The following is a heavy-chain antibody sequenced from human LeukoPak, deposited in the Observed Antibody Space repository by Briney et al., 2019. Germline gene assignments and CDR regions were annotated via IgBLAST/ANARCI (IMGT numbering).Heavy chain of an antibody. V-gene: IGHV3-30*18. D-gene: IGHD3-10*01. Sequence: GGSLRLSCAASGFTFSSYGMHWVRQAPGRGLEWVSGISYDGSNKYYADSVKGRFTISRDNSNNTLYLQMNSLRAEDTAVFYCAKDRKRFSVIGVPGDHWGQGTLVTVSS. CDR1: GFTFSSYG. CDR3: AKDRKRFSVIGVPGDH. CDR2: ISYDGSNK. J-gene: IGHJ4*02.